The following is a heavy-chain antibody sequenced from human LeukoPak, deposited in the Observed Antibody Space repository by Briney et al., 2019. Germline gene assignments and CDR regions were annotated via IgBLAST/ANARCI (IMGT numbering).Heavy chain of an antibody. J-gene: IGHJ4*02. V-gene: IGHV1-69*13. Sequence: ASVKVSCKASGGTFSSYAISWVRQAPGQGLEWMGGIIPIFGTANYAQKFQGRVTITADESTSTAYMELSSLRSEDTAVYYCARETRGAAGLFDYWGQGTRVTVSS. CDR2: IIPIFGTA. CDR1: GGTFSSYA. D-gene: IGHD6-13*01. CDR3: ARETRGAAGLFDY.